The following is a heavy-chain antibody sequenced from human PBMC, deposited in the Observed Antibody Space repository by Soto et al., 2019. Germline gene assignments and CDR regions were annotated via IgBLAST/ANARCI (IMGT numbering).Heavy chain of an antibody. D-gene: IGHD3-10*01. Sequence: EVQLVESGGALVQPGKSLTLSCAASGFTFDDYGMHWVRQAPGKGLEWVSGISWNSGTTDYADSVKGRFTISRDNARNSLFLQMNSLRPDDTALYYCAKSMLWFGEFDLWGRGTLVTVSS. J-gene: IGHJ4*02. CDR1: GFTFDDYG. CDR2: ISWNSGTT. V-gene: IGHV3-9*01. CDR3: AKSMLWFGEFDL.